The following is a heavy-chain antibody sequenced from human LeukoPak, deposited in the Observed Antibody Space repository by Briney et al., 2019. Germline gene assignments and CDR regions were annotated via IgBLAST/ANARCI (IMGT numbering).Heavy chain of an antibody. CDR1: GLTLSNYV. D-gene: IGHD3-3*01. J-gene: IGHJ1*01. CDR2: ITSSGGDT. V-gene: IGHV3-23*01. Sequence: PGGSLRLSCAASGLTLSNYVMNWVRQAPGKGLQWVSSITSSGGDTHYADSVKGRFTISRDNSKNTLYLQMNSLRAEDTAVYYCARDSSPGFWSGLGYFQHWGQGTLVTVS. CDR3: ARDSSPGFWSGLGYFQH.